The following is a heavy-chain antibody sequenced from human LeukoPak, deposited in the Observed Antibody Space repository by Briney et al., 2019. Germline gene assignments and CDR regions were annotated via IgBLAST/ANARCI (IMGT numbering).Heavy chain of an antibody. CDR3: ARGGIGMELWFGERVSYMDV. Sequence: SETLSLTCTVSGGSISSSSYYWGWIRQPPGKGLEWIGSIYYSGSTYYNPSLKSRVTISVDTSKNQFSLKLSSVTAADTAVYYCARGGIGMELWFGERVSYMDVWGKGTTVTVSS. V-gene: IGHV4-39*01. J-gene: IGHJ6*03. CDR2: IYYSGST. CDR1: GGSISSSSYY. D-gene: IGHD3-10*01.